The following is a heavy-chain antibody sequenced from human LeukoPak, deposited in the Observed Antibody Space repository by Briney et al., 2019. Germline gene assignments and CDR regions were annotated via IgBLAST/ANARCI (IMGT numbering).Heavy chain of an antibody. CDR2: IYCSGIT. CDR3: ARINSASYWFDP. J-gene: IGHJ5*02. D-gene: IGHD3-16*01. CDR1: GGSISSNNYY. Sequence: PSETLSLTCTVSGGSISSNNYYWGWIRQPPGKGLEWIGNIYCSGITYYSPSLKSRVTISVATSKNQFSLNLRSVTATDTAVYYCARINSASYWFDPWGQGTLVTVSS. V-gene: IGHV4-39*01.